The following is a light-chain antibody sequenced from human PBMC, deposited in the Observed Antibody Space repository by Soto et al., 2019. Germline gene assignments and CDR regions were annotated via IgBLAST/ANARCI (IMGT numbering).Light chain of an antibody. CDR1: SSDVGGYNY. CDR2: DVS. J-gene: IGLJ1*01. CDR3: SSYTSSSTPYYV. Sequence: QSVLTQPASVSGSPGQSITISCTGTSSDVGGYNYVSWYQQHPGKAPKLMIYDVSNRPSGVSNRFSGSKSGNTASLTISGLQADDEADYYCSSYTSSSTPYYVFGTGTKLTVL. V-gene: IGLV2-14*01.